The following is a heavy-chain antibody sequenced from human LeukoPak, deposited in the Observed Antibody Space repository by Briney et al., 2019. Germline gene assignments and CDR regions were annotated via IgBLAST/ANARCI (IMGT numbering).Heavy chain of an antibody. Sequence: GRTLRLSCAASGFTFSSYSMNWVRQAPGKGLEWVSSISSSSSYIYYADSVKGRFTISRDNAKNSLYLQMNSLRAEDTAVYYCARGDAGNWFDPWGQGTLVTVSS. V-gene: IGHV3-21*01. CDR2: ISSSSSYI. CDR1: GFTFSSYS. J-gene: IGHJ5*02. CDR3: ARGDAGNWFDP. D-gene: IGHD3-10*01.